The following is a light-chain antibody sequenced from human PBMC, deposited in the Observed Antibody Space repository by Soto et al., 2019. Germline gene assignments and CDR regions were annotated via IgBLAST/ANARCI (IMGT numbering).Light chain of an antibody. J-gene: IGLJ2*01. CDR3: SSYTTGTTRV. V-gene: IGLV2-14*03. CDR1: SSDVGVYDF. Sequence: QSALTQPASVSGSPGQSITISCAGTSSDVGVYDFVAWYQQHPGKAPKLLIYDVNNRPAGISNRVSGSKSGNTASLTISGLQAEDEADYYCSSYTTGTTRVFGGGTKLTVL. CDR2: DVN.